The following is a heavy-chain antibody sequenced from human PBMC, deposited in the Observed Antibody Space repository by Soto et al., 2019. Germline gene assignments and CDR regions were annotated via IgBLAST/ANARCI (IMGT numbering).Heavy chain of an antibody. CDR1: GITFSLYA. Sequence: EYLLESGGDLVQPGGSLRLSCAASGITFSLYAMGWVRQAPGKGLEWVSSISGGGDYTWSADSVKGRFTISRANAEDRQYMERNDVGAGDTAVDYCAKHRGPTPRRLDWRGVGALDVWGQGTVVVGAS. V-gene: IGHV3-23*01. D-gene: IGHD3-9*01. J-gene: IGHJ3*01. CDR2: ISGGGDYT. CDR3: AKHRGPTPRRLDWRGVGALDV.